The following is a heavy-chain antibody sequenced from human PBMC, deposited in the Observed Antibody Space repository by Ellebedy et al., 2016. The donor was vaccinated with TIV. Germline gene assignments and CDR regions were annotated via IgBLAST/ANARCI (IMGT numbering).Heavy chain of an antibody. V-gene: IGHV1-69*13. CDR2: IIPIFGTA. D-gene: IGHD2-21*02. CDR3: AVLTRSGGDFERGFAFDI. CDR1: GGTFSSYA. Sequence: SVKVSCXASGGTFSSYAISWVRQAPGQGLEWMGGIIPIFGTANYAQKFQGRVTITADESTSTAYMELSSLRSEDTAVYYCAVLTRSGGDFERGFAFDIWGQGTMVTVSS. J-gene: IGHJ3*02.